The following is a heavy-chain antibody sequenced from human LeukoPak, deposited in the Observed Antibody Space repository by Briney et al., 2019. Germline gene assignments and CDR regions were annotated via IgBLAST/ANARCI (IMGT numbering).Heavy chain of an antibody. CDR1: GYTFTSYD. V-gene: IGHV1-8*01. Sequence: GAPVKVSCKASGYTFTSYDINWVRQATGQGLEWMGWMNPNSGNTGYAQKFQGRVTMTRNTSISTTYMELSSLRSVDTAVYYCARGPNPFAVAGYFDYWGQGTLVTVSS. CDR2: MNPNSGNT. D-gene: IGHD6-19*01. CDR3: ARGPNPFAVAGYFDY. J-gene: IGHJ4*02.